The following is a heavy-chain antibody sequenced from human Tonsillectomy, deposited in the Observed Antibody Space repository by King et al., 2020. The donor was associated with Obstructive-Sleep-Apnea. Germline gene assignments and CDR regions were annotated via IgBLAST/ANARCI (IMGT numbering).Heavy chain of an antibody. D-gene: IGHD1-26*01. Sequence: DVQLVESGGGLVQPGRSLRLSCTASGFTFGDYAMSWFRQAPGKGLEGVGCIRSKAYGGTTEYAASVKGRFTISRDDSKSIAYLQMNSLKTEDTAVYYCTSGRAYSGSYLLKTALDYWGQGTLVTVSS. J-gene: IGHJ4*02. CDR1: GFTFGDYA. CDR3: TSGRAYSGSYLLKTALDY. CDR2: IRSKAYGGTT. V-gene: IGHV3-49*03.